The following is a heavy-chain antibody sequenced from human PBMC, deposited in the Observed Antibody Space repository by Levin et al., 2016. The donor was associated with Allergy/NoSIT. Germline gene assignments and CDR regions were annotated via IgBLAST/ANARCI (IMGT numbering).Heavy chain of an antibody. V-gene: IGHV3-23*01. CDR1: GFTFSSYA. CDR3: ARARSYYGY. D-gene: IGHD1-26*01. J-gene: IGHJ4*02. Sequence: GESLKISCAASGFTFSSYAMSWVRQAPGKGLEWVSAISGSGGSTYYADSVKGRFTISRDNSKNTLYLQMNSLRAEDTAVYYCARARSYYGYWGQGTLVTVSS. CDR2: ISGSGGST.